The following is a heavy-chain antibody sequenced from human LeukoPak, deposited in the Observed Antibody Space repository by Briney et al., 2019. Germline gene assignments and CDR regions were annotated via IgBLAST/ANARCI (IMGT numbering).Heavy chain of an antibody. D-gene: IGHD6-13*01. V-gene: IGHV4-59*01. CDR3: ARGEFGSSWYWEAFDI. CDR2: IYYSGST. CDR1: GGSISSYY. J-gene: IGHJ3*02. Sequence: SETLSLTCSVSGGSISSYYWSWIRQPPGKGLEWIGYIYYSGSTNYNPSLKSRVAISVDTSKNQFSLKLSSVTAADTAVYYCARGEFGSSWYWEAFDIWAKGQWSPSLQ.